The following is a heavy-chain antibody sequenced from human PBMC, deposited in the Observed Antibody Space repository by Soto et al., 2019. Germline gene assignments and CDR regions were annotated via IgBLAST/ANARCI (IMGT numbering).Heavy chain of an antibody. CDR1: GGSFSGYC. J-gene: IGHJ6*02. V-gene: IGHV4-34*01. D-gene: IGHD3-10*01. CDR3: ARPYYYGSGNVLDYYYGMDV. Sequence: SETLSLSCAVCGGSFSGYCWSWIRQPPGKGLEWIGGINHSGSTNYNPSLKSRVTISVDTSKNQFSLKLSSVTAADTAVYYCARPYYYGSGNVLDYYYGMDVWGQGTTVTVSS. CDR2: INHSGST.